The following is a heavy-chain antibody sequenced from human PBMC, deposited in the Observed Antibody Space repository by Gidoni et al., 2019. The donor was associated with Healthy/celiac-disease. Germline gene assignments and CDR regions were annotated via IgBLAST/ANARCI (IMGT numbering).Heavy chain of an antibody. CDR2: ISAYKGNT. CDR3: ARSIAVGGYDYFDY. V-gene: IGHV1-18*01. J-gene: IGHJ4*02. D-gene: IGHD5-12*01. CDR1: GYTLTNYG. Sequence: QVQPGQSGAEVKKPGASVKVSCKASGYTLTNYGISWVRQAPGQGREWMGWISAYKGNTNAAQKLQGRVTMTTDTSTSMAYMELRSLRSDDTAVYYCARSIAVGGYDYFDYWGQGTLVTVSS.